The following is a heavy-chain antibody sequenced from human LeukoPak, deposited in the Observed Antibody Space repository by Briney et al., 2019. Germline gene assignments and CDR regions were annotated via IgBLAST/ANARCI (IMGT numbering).Heavy chain of an antibody. Sequence: GGSLRLSCAASGFIFSDYYMSWIRQAPGKGLEWVSYISSSGSTIYYADSVKGRFTISRDNAKNSLYLQMNSLRAEDTAVYYCAIDRDFWSGYYADYWGQGTLVTVSS. CDR1: GFIFSDYY. CDR3: AIDRDFWSGYYADY. V-gene: IGHV3-11*01. D-gene: IGHD3-3*01. CDR2: ISSSGSTI. J-gene: IGHJ4*02.